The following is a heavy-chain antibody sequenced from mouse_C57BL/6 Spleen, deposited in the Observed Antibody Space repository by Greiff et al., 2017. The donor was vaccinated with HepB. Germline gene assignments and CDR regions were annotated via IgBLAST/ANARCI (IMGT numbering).Heavy chain of an antibody. CDR3: ARGIYYGRSYPVWFAY. Sequence: VQLQQPGAELVKPGASVKMSCKASGYTFTSYWLTWVQQRPGKGLEWIGDIYPGSGSTNYNEKFKSKATLTVDTSPSTAYMLLSSLTSEDSAVYYCARGIYYGRSYPVWFAYWGQGTLVTVSA. CDR2: IYPGSGST. J-gene: IGHJ3*01. D-gene: IGHD1-1*01. V-gene: IGHV1-55*01. CDR1: GYTFTSYW.